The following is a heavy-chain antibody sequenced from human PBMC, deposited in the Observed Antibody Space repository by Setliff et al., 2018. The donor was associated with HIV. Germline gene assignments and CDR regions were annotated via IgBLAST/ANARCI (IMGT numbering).Heavy chain of an antibody. V-gene: IGHV4-39*01. CDR2: IDHRGSP. Sequence: LSLTCTVSGGSISSGTYYWSWIRQPPGKGLEWIGEIDHRGSPSYNPSLSSRLTISVDTSKNHVSLRLSSVTAADTGVYYCARHRDPPGTSWIYYYCYMDLWGEGTTVTVSS. CDR3: ARHRDPPGTSWIYYYCYMDL. J-gene: IGHJ6*03. CDR1: GGSISSGTYY. D-gene: IGHD6-13*01.